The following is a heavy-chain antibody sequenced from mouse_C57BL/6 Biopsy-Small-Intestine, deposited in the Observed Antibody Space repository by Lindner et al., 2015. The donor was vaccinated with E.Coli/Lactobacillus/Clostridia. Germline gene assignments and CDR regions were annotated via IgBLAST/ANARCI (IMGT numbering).Heavy chain of an antibody. J-gene: IGHJ4*01. D-gene: IGHD2-1*01. V-gene: IGHV2-6*01. CDR2: IWGVGST. CDR1: GFSLTSYG. CDR3: ASFYGNHYYAMDY. Sequence: QLQESGPGLVAPSQSLSITCTVSGFSLTSYGVDWVRQSPGKGLEWLGVIWGVGSTNYNSALKSRLSISKDNSKSQVFLKMNSLQTDDTAMYYCASFYGNHYYAMDYWGQGTSVTVSS.